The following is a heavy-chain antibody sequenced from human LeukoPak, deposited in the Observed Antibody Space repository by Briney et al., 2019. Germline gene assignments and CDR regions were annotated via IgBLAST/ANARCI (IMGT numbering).Heavy chain of an antibody. V-gene: IGHV3-23*01. Sequence: GSLRLSCAASGFTFSSYAMSWVRQAPGKGLEWVSAISGSGGSTYYADSVKGRFTISRDNSKNTLYLQMNSLRAEDTAVYYCAKDSGYSSSWFSPGFYYYYGMDVWGQGTTVTVSS. J-gene: IGHJ6*02. CDR3: AKDSGYSSSWFSPGFYYYYGMDV. CDR2: ISGSGGST. CDR1: GFTFSSYA. D-gene: IGHD6-13*01.